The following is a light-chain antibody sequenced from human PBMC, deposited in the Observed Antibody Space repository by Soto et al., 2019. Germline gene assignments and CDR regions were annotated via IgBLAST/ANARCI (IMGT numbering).Light chain of an antibody. CDR1: QSLSSY. CDR3: QQLNSYHPT. V-gene: IGKV1-9*01. CDR2: AAS. Sequence: IQLTQSQSCLSASEGARVTITCRASQSLSSYLAWYQQKPGKAPKLLIYAASTLQSGVPSRFSGSGSGTDFTLTISSLQPEDFATYYCQQLNSYHPTFGQGTRLEIK. J-gene: IGKJ5*01.